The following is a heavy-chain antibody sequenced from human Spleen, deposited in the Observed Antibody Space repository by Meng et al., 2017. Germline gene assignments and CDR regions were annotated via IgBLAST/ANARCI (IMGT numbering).Heavy chain of an antibody. CDR1: GFIFTNAY. V-gene: IGHV3-15*01. Sequence: GESLKISCEGSGFIFTNAYMTWVRQVPGKGLEWVGRIKSNSDGGTTDYAAPVKGRFTISRDDSKNTLYLQMNSLITEDTAVYFCATGAAAADHWGQGTLVTVSS. CDR2: IKSNSDGGTT. D-gene: IGHD6-13*01. CDR3: ATGAAAADH. J-gene: IGHJ4*02.